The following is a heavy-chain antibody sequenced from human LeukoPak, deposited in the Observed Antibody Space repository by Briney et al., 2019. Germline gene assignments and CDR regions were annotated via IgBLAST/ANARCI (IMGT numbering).Heavy chain of an antibody. CDR1: GGSFSGYY. D-gene: IGHD2-2*01. V-gene: IGHV4-34*01. J-gene: IGHJ5*02. CDR2: INHSGST. Sequence: SETLSLTCAVYGGSFSGYYRSWIRQPPGKGLEWIGEINHSGSTNYNPSLKSRVTISVDTSKNQFSLKLSSVTAADTAVYYCARGLVGVPAAREYNWFDPWGQGTLVTVSS. CDR3: ARGLVGVPAAREYNWFDP.